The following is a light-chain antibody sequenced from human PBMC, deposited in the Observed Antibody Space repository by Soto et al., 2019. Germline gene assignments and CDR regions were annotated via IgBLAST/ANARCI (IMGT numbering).Light chain of an antibody. J-gene: IGLJ3*02. CDR2: SSD. CDR3: AAWDDGLNGCV. Sequence: QSVLTQPPSASGTRGQRVTISCSGSSSNIGSNTVNWYQHLPGTAPKLLIYSSDQRPSGVPDRFSGSKSGTSASLAISGLQSEDEADYYCAAWDDGLNGCVFGGGTKLTVL. CDR1: SSNIGSNT. V-gene: IGLV1-44*01.